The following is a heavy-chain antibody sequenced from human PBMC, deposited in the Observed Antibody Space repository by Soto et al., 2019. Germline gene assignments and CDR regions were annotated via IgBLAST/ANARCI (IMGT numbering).Heavy chain of an antibody. V-gene: IGHV2-70*13. CDR2: IERDDDDK. CDR1: GFSLTSPGMC. CDR3: ARSIRGPRRFNGMDV. Sequence: SGPTVVNPTETLTLTCTFSGFSLTSPGMCVSWIRQSPGKALEWLALIERDDDDKYYSTSLKTRLTISKDTRKNQVVLTMANMEPADTATYYCARSIRGPRRFNGMDVWGQGT. D-gene: IGHD1-20*01. J-gene: IGHJ6*02.